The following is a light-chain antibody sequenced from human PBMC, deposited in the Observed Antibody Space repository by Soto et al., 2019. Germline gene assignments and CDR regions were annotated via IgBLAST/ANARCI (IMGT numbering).Light chain of an antibody. CDR2: DAS. J-gene: IGKJ5*01. CDR3: QQRSNWPSIT. CDR1: QSVNKAY. Sequence: EIVLTQSPGTLALSPGDRATLSCRASQSVNKAYLVWYQQKPGQAPRLLIYDASNRATGIPARFSGSGSGTDFTLTISSLEPEDFAVYYCQQRSNWPSITFGQGTRLEIK. V-gene: IGKV3-11*01.